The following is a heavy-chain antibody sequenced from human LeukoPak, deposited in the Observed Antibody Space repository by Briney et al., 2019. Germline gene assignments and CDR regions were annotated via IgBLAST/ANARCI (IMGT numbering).Heavy chain of an antibody. CDR2: INPNSGGT. D-gene: IGHD3-22*01. V-gene: IGHV1-2*06. CDR3: ASVRGYYDSSGYYHFFDY. J-gene: IGHJ4*02. Sequence: GASVKVSCKASGYTFTGYYMHWVRQAPGQGLEWMGRINPNSGGTNYAQKFQGRVTMTRDTSISTAYMELSRLRSDDTAVYYCASVRGYYDSSGYYHFFDYWGQGTLVTVSS. CDR1: GYTFTGYY.